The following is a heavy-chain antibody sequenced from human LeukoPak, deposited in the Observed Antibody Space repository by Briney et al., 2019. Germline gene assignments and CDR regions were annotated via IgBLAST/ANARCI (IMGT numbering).Heavy chain of an antibody. CDR3: ARVPRPGELFSTYYYYGMDV. J-gene: IGHJ6*02. V-gene: IGHV3-30*03. CDR2: ISYDGSNK. Sequence: QPGGSLRLSCAASGFTFSSYGMHWVRQAPGKGLEWVAVISYDGSNKYYADSVKGRFTISRDNSKNTLYLQMNSLRSEDTAVYYCARVPRPGELFSTYYYYGMDVWGQGTTVTVSS. D-gene: IGHD3-10*01. CDR1: GFTFSSYG.